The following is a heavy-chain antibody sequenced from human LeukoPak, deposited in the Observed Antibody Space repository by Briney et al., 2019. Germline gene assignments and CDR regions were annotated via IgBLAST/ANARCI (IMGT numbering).Heavy chain of an antibody. CDR1: GYTFTSYG. CDR2: ISAYNGNT. J-gene: IGHJ5*02. Sequence: GALVKVSCKASGYTFTSYGISWVRQAPGQGLEWMGWISAYNGNTNYAQKLQGRVTMTTDTSTSTAYMELRSLRSDDTAVYYCARDGDYGDHGGWFDPWGQGTLVTVSS. V-gene: IGHV1-18*01. D-gene: IGHD4-17*01. CDR3: ARDGDYGDHGGWFDP.